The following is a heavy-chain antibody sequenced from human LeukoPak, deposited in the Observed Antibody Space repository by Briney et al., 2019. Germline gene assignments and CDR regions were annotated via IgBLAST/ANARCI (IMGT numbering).Heavy chain of an antibody. Sequence: GGSLRLSCAASGFIFSDHYMDWVRQALGKGLEWVARSRNKANSYSTVYAASVQGRFTISRDESKNSLYLQMNSLITEDTAVYFCARGFHSFDIWGQGTMVTVSS. V-gene: IGHV3-72*01. CDR2: SRNKANSYST. CDR1: GFIFSDHY. J-gene: IGHJ3*02. CDR3: ARGFHSFDI.